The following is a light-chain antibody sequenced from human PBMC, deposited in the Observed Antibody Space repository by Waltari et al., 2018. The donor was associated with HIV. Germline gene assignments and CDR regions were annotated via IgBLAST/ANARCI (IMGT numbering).Light chain of an antibody. J-gene: IGLJ1*01. CDR3: QVWDSRSDAYV. Sequence: SYVLAQPPSVSVAPGKTARITCGGNNIGSKSVHWYQQKPGQAHVVVTYDDSDRPSGIPERVSGAHSGNTATLTISRVEAGDEADYYCQVWDSRSDAYVFGTGTKVTVL. CDR2: DDS. V-gene: IGLV3-21*04. CDR1: NIGSKS.